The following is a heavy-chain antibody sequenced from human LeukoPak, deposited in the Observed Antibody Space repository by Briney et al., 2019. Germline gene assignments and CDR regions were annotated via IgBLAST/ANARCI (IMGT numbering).Heavy chain of an antibody. CDR2: VSGSGGST. D-gene: IGHD6-13*01. Sequence: GGSLRLSCAASGFTFSSYAMSWVRQAPGKGLECVSSVSGSGGSTYYADSVKGRFTISRDNSKNTLSLQMNSLRAEDTALYYCAKDLQVIAAAVDYWGQGTLVTVSS. CDR1: GFTFSSYA. CDR3: AKDLQVIAAAVDY. V-gene: IGHV3-23*01. J-gene: IGHJ4*02.